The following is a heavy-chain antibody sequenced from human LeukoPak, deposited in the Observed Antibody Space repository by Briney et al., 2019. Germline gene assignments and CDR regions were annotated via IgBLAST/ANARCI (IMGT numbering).Heavy chain of an antibody. D-gene: IGHD5-18*01. J-gene: IGHJ5*02. Sequence: TSETLSLTCTVSGGSISSYYWSWIRQPAGKGLEWIGRIDTSGNTNYKPSLKSRVTMSVDTSKNQFSLKLSSVTAADTAVYYCARHRARYSYGRTDWFDPWGQGTLVTVSS. CDR1: GGSISSYY. CDR3: ARHRARYSYGRTDWFDP. V-gene: IGHV4-4*07. CDR2: IDTSGNT.